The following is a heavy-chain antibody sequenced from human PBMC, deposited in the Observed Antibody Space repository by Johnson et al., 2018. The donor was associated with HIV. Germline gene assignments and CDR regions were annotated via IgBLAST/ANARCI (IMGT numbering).Heavy chain of an antibody. CDR2: IRYDGSNK. V-gene: IGHV3-30*02. CDR3: ARVMEPRDAFDI. D-gene: IGHD1-1*01. J-gene: IGHJ3*02. CDR1: GFTFSYYG. Sequence: VQLVESGGGVVQPGGSLRLSCAAFGFTFSYYGMHWVRQAPGKGLEWVAFIRYDGSNKYYADSVKGRFTISRDNSKNTLYLQMNSLRAEDTAVYYCARVMEPRDAFDIWGQGTMVTVSS.